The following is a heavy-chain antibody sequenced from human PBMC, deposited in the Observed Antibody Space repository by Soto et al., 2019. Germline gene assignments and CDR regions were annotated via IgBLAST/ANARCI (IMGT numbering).Heavy chain of an antibody. CDR2: ISGSGGST. CDR3: TKGPPPPYSSTWYYFDY. J-gene: IGHJ4*02. V-gene: IGHV3-23*01. CDR1: GFTFSSYA. Sequence: EVQLLESGGGLVQPGGSLRLSCAASGFTFSSYAMSWVRQAPGRGLECVSSISGSGGSTYYADSVKGRFTISRDNSKNTLYLQMLSLTAEATAIYYCTKGPPPPYSSTWYYFDYWGQGTLVTVSS. D-gene: IGHD6-13*01.